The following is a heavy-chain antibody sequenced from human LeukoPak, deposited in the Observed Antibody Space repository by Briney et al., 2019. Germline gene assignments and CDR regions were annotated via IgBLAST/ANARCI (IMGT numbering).Heavy chain of an antibody. V-gene: IGHV5-51*01. CDR1: GSRFTSYW. CDR3: ARLTLGIAIDY. Sequence: GGSREISWKGSGSRFTSYWIGGVRQLPGKGLEGMGIIYPGDSDTSYSPSFQGQVTISADKSITTAYLQWSSLKPSDTAMYYCARLTLGIAIDYWGQGTLVTVSS. J-gene: IGHJ4*02. CDR2: IYPGDSDT. D-gene: IGHD7-27*01.